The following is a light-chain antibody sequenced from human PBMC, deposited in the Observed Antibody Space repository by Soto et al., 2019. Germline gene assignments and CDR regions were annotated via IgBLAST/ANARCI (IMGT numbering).Light chain of an antibody. Sequence: DIQTPQSPSSLSSSVGDRVTISCRASQSISTFLHWYQQKPGKAPKLLIYGASNLESGVPSSFSGSATGTDVTITISSPQPEDFATYDCQQCFSTPLLTFGGGTKVEIK. CDR3: QQCFSTPLLT. CDR1: QSISTF. CDR2: GAS. V-gene: IGKV1-39*01. J-gene: IGKJ4*01.